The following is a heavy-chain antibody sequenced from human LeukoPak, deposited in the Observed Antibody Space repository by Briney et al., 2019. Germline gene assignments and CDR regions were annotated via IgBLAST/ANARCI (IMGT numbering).Heavy chain of an antibody. J-gene: IGHJ6*02. V-gene: IGHV7-4-1*02. CDR2: INTNTGNP. CDR1: GYIFTSYA. CDR3: ARDQTDSGGYNQYYYYGMDV. D-gene: IGHD1-26*01. Sequence: ASVKVSCKASGYIFTSYAMNWVRQAPGQGLEWMGWINTNTGNPTYAQGFTGRFVFSLDTSVSTAHLQISSLKAEDTAVYYCARDQTDSGGYNQYYYYGMDVWGQGTTVTVSS.